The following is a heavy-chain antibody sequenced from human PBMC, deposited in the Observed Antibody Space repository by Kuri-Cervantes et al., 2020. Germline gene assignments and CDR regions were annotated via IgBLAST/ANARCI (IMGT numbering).Heavy chain of an antibody. J-gene: IGHJ4*02. D-gene: IGHD4-17*01. CDR3: ARFYGDYVKPKIDY. CDR2: ISGGST. Sequence: GGSLRLSCAASGFTVSSNEMSWVRQAPGKGLEWVSSISGGSTYYADSRKGRFTISRDNSKNTLHLQMNSLRAEDTAVYYCARFYGDYVKPKIDYWGQGTLVTVSS. V-gene: IGHV3-38-3*01. CDR1: GFTVSSNE.